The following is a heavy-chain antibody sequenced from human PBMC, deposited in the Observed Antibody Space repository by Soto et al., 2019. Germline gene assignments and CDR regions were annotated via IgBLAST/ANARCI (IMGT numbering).Heavy chain of an antibody. Sequence: QVQLVESGGGVVQPGRSLRLACAASGFTFSSYGMHWVRQAPGKGLEWVAVISYDGNNKYYADSVKGRFTISRDNSKNTLYLQMNSLRAEDTAVYYCAKDSQYVGIGFFSHDAFDIWGQGTMLTVSS. V-gene: IGHV3-30*18. D-gene: IGHD3-22*01. CDR2: ISYDGNNK. CDR1: GFTFSSYG. CDR3: AKDSQYVGIGFFSHDAFDI. J-gene: IGHJ3*02.